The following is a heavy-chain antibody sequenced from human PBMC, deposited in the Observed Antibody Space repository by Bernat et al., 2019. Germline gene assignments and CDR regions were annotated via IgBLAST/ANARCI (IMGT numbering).Heavy chain of an antibody. D-gene: IGHD2-15*01. J-gene: IGHJ6*02. CDR2: ISSSSSYI. CDR3: ARDCSGGSCYSPAGGMDV. Sequence: EVQLVESGGGLVKPGGSLRLSCAASGFTFSSYSMNWVRQAPGKGLEWVSSISSSSSYIYYADSVKGRFTIPRDNAKNSLYLQMNSLRAEDTAVYYCARDCSGGSCYSPAGGMDVWGQGTTVTVSS. V-gene: IGHV3-21*01. CDR1: GFTFSSYS.